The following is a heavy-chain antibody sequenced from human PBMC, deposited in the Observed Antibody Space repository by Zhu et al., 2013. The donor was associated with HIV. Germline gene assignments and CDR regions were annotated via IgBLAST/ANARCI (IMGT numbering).Heavy chain of an antibody. D-gene: IGHD6-13*01. J-gene: IGHJ6*02. V-gene: IGHV1-58*01. CDR1: GFTFTSSA. CDR3: AAQVAAGTKYYYYYGMDV. CDR2: IVVGSGNT. Sequence: QLVQSGPEVKKPGTSVKVSCKASGFTFTSSAVQWVRQARGQRLEWIGWIVVGSGNTNYAQKFQERVTITRDMSTSTAYMELSSLRSEDTAVYYCAAQVAAGTKYYYYYGMDVWGRRDHGHRLL.